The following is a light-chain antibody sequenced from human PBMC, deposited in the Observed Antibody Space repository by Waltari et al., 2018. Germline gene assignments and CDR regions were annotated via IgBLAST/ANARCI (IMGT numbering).Light chain of an antibody. Sequence: SYELTQPPSVSVSPGQTARITCSGDELPNQYAYWYQQKSGQAPLLVIYEENKRPSGIPERFSGSTSGTIVTLTIKGVQAGDAADYYCHSADSSGFNVVFGGGTKLTVL. CDR1: ELPNQY. J-gene: IGLJ2*01. CDR2: EEN. V-gene: IGLV3-25*03. CDR3: HSADSSGFNVV.